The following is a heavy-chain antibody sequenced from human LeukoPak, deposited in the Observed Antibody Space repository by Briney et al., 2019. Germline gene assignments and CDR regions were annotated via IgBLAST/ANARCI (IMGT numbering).Heavy chain of an antibody. CDR3: AIAATYYYDSSGRFDY. J-gene: IGHJ4*02. CDR1: GFTFDDYA. Sequence: GRSLRLSCAASGFTFDDYAMHWVRQAPGKGLEWVSGISWNSGSIVYADSVKGRFTISRDNAKNSLYLQMNSLRAEDTALYYCAIAATYYYDSSGRFDYWGQGTLVTVSS. D-gene: IGHD3-22*01. CDR2: ISWNSGSI. V-gene: IGHV3-9*01.